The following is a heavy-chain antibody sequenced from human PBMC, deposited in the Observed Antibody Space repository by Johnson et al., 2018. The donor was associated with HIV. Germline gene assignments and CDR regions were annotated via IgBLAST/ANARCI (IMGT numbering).Heavy chain of an antibody. V-gene: IGHV3-20*04. CDR3: ARGSGVGAFDI. J-gene: IGHJ3*02. D-gene: IGHD7-27*01. CDR1: GFTFDDYG. CDR2: INWNGGTK. Sequence: MLLVESGGGLVQPGGSLRLSCAASGFTFDDYGMSWVRQVAGKGLEWVSGINWNGGTKDYADSVKGRFTSSRDNSKNSLYLQMRSLSVEDTAVYYCARGSGVGAFDIWGQGTMVTVSS.